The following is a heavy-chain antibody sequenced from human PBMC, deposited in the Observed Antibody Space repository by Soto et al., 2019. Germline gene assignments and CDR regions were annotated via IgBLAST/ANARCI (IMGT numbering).Heavy chain of an antibody. J-gene: IGHJ4*02. V-gene: IGHV4-31*03. CDR3: AGGGIAAAAPPDY. CDR1: GGSISSGGYY. Sequence: QVQLQESGPGLVKPSQTLSLTCTVSGGSISSGGYYWSWIRQHPGKGLEWIGYIYYSGSTYYNPSLKRRVTISVDTSKNQFSLKLSSVTAADTAVYACAGGGIAAAAPPDYWGQGTLVTVSS. D-gene: IGHD6-13*01. CDR2: IYYSGST.